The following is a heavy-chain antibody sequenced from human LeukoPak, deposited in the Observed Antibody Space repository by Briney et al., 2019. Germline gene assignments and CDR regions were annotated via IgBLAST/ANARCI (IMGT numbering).Heavy chain of an antibody. Sequence: PGGSLRLSCAASGFSFNNYAMYWVRQAPGKGLEWVALISYDGGDKYYAESMKGRITISRDNSKNTLYLQMNSLRAEDTAVYYCAKDRDTAMDYWGQGTLVTVSS. J-gene: IGHJ4*02. CDR3: AKDRDTAMDY. V-gene: IGHV3-30*18. CDR2: ISYDGGDK. CDR1: GFSFNNYA. D-gene: IGHD5-18*01.